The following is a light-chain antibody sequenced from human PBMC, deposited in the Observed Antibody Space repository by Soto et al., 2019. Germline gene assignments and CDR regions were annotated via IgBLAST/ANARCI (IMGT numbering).Light chain of an antibody. V-gene: IGKV1-39*01. J-gene: IGKJ3*01. Sequence: DIQMTQSPSSLSPAVDDRVTIACRASQNINTYLNWYQQKPGKAPKLLIFHAASLQSGVPSRFSGGGSRTDFTLTITSLQPEDFATYYCQQTSSAPFTFGHGTKVDIK. CDR3: QQTSSAPFT. CDR1: QNINTY. CDR2: HAA.